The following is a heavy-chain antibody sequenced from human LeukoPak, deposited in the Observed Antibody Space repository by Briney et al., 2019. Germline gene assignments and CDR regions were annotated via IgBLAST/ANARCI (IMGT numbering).Heavy chain of an antibody. CDR2: ISSSSSTI. V-gene: IGHV3-48*01. CDR1: GFTFSSYS. J-gene: IGHJ4*02. D-gene: IGHD1-26*01. CDR3: AKGSGSYRPYYFDY. Sequence: PGGSLRLSCAASGFTFSSYSMNWVRQAPGKGLEWVSYISSSSSTIYYADSVKGRFTISRDNSKNTLSLQMNSLRAEDTAVYYCAKGSGSYRPYYFDYWGQGTLVTVSS.